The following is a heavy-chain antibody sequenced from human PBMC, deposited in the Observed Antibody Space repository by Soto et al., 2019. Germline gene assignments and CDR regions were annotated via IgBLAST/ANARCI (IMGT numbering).Heavy chain of an antibody. CDR3: ARATLEWPLLFDY. V-gene: IGHV4-31*02. J-gene: IGHJ4*01. Sequence: SETLSLTCTVSGGSISSGTYYWNWIRQHPGKGLEWIGYIYNSGNTYYNPSLKSRVTISVDTSKNQFSLKLSSVTAADTAVYYCARATLEWPLLFDYWGHGALVTVSS. D-gene: IGHD3-3*01. CDR1: GGSISSGTYY. CDR2: IYNSGNT.